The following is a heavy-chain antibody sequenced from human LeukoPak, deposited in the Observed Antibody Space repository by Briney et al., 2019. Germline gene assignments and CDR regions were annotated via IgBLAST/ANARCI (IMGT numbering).Heavy chain of an antibody. Sequence: SETLSLTCTVSGGSISSGDYYWSWIRQPPGKGLEWIGYIYYSGSTYYNPSLKSRVTISVDTSKNQFSLKLSSVTAADTAVYYCAREAGYGGNPLDYWGQGTLVTVSS. CDR3: AREAGYGGNPLDY. D-gene: IGHD4-23*01. CDR1: GGSISSGDYY. J-gene: IGHJ4*02. CDR2: IYYSGST. V-gene: IGHV4-30-4*08.